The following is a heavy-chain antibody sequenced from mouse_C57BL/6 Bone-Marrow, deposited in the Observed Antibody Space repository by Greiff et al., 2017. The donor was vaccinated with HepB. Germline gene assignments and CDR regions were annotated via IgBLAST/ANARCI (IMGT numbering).Heavy chain of an antibody. CDR1: GYAFSSSW. V-gene: IGHV1-82*01. D-gene: IGHD1-1*01. Sequence: QVQLQQSGPELVKPGASVKISCKASGYAFSSSWMNWVKQRPGKGLEWIGRIYPGDGDTNYNGKFKGKATLTADKSSSTAYMQLSSLTSEDSAVYLHANLYYYGSSSLLGFDVWGTGTTVTVSS. J-gene: IGHJ1*03. CDR3: ANLYYYGSSSLLGFDV. CDR2: IYPGDGDT.